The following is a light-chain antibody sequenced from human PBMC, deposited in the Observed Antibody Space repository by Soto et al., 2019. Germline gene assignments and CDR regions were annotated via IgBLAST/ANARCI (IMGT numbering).Light chain of an antibody. CDR2: DVS. V-gene: IGLV2-14*01. CDR1: SSDVGGYSY. Sequence: QSALTQPASVSGSPGQSIAISCTGTSSDVGGYSYVSWYQQQPGKAPKLVISDVSNRPSGVSDRFSGSKSGNTASLTISGLQTEDEADYYCASYTTSSTLVFGTGTKLTVL. CDR3: ASYTTSSTLV. J-gene: IGLJ1*01.